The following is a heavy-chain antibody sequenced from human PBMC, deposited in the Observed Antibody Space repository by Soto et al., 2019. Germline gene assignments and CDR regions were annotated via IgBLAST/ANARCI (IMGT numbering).Heavy chain of an antibody. D-gene: IGHD2-15*01. Sequence: SETLSLTCTVSGGSISSSSYYWGWIRQPPGKGLEWIGSIYYSGSTYYNPSLKSRVTISVDTSKNQFSLKLSSVTAADTAVYYCASELRYCSGGSCYSWGYYYGMDVWGQGTTVTVSS. J-gene: IGHJ6*02. CDR2: IYYSGST. CDR3: ASELRYCSGGSCYSWGYYYGMDV. V-gene: IGHV4-39*01. CDR1: GGSISSSSYY.